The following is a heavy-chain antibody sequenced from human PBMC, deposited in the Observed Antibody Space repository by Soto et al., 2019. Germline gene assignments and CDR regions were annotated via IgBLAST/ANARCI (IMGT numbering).Heavy chain of an antibody. V-gene: IGHV3-23*01. CDR2: ISGSGGST. CDR3: AIDLGSYGLPFVY. D-gene: IGHD3-10*01. J-gene: IGHJ4*02. Sequence: GGSLRLSCAASGFTFSSYAMSWVRQAPGKGLEWVSAISGSGGSTYYADSVKGRFTISRDNSKNTLYLQMNSLRAEDTAVYYCAIDLGSYGLPFVYWRKDTLVTISS. CDR1: GFTFSSYA.